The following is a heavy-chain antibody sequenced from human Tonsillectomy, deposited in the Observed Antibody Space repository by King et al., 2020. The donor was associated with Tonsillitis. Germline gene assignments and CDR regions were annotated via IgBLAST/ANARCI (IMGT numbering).Heavy chain of an antibody. V-gene: IGHV3-48*02. Sequence: VQLVESGGGLVQPGGSLRLSCAASGFAFSAYAMNWVRQTPGKGLEWVSHITYNSYTIFYADSVRGRFTISRDNAKNSLFLQMNSLRDEDTAVYYCTTWGWAKVIDYWGQGTLVTDSS. CDR3: TTWGWAKVIDY. CDR1: GFAFSAYA. J-gene: IGHJ4*02. D-gene: IGHD3-16*01. CDR2: ITYNSYTI.